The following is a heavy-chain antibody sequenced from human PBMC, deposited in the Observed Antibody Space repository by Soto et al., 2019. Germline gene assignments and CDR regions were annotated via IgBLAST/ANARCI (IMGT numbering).Heavy chain of an antibody. D-gene: IGHD2-21*01. CDR1: GYTFTSYA. J-gene: IGHJ4*02. Sequence: QVQLVQSGAEVKKPGASVKVSCKAFGYTFTSYAIHWVRQAPGQRLEWMGWINAGNGNTKYSQKFQGRVTITRDTSASTAYMELTSLSSEDTAVYYCASDLAPGIPDCWGQGTLVTVSS. V-gene: IGHV1-3*01. CDR2: INAGNGNT. CDR3: ASDLAPGIPDC.